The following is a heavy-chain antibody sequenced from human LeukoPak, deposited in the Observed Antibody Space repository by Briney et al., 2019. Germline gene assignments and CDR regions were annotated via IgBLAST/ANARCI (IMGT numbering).Heavy chain of an antibody. CDR3: VPGYLGYCSSTSCYTLSYHYYYGMDV. D-gene: IGHD2-2*02. Sequence: ASVKVSCKASGYTFTSYAMHWVRQAPGQRLEWMGWINAGNGNTKYSQKFQGRVTITRDTSASTAYMELSSLRSEDTAVYYCVPGYLGYCSSTSCYTLSYHYYYGMDVWGQGTTVTVSS. CDR1: GYTFTSYA. J-gene: IGHJ6*02. CDR2: INAGNGNT. V-gene: IGHV1-3*01.